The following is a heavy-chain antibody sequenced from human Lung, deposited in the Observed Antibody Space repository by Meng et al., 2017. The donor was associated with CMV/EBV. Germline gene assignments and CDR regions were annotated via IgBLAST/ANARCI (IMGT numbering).Heavy chain of an antibody. D-gene: IGHD1-7*01. CDR1: GITYSRYG. V-gene: IGHV3-23*01. J-gene: IGHJ4*02. Sequence: SGITYSRYGRGGVREAPGRGLEGVAALDGTGGGTYYEDAVRGRFTISRDNSRKTRFLERDRLRADNTVGYSGATRVGNYGQTYAEFWGRGTLVTVSS. CDR2: LDGTGGGT. CDR3: ATRVGNYGQTYAEF.